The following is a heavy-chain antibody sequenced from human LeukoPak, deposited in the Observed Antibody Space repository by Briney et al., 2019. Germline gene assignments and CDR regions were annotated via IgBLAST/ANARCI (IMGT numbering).Heavy chain of an antibody. CDR1: GFTFSSYG. J-gene: IGHJ4*02. Sequence: PGGSLRLSCAASGFTFSSYGMHWVRQAPGKGLERVAVIWYDGSNKYYADSVKGRFTISRDNSKNTLYLQMNSLRAEDTAVYYCARDAYGSGDWGQGTLVTVSS. V-gene: IGHV3-33*01. CDR2: IWYDGSNK. CDR3: ARDAYGSGD. D-gene: IGHD3-10*01.